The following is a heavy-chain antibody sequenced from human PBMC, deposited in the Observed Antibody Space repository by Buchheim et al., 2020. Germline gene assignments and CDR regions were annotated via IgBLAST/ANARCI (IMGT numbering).Heavy chain of an antibody. CDR1: GGSISSGGYY. V-gene: IGHV4-31*03. CDR3: ARVTTHDYSNYGSGYYYYYYMDV. Sequence: QVQLQESGPGLVKPSQTLSLTCTVSGGSISSGGYYWSWIRQHPGKGLEWIGYIYYSGSTYYNPSLKSRATISVDTSKNQFSLKLSSVTAADTAVYYCARVTTHDYSNYGSGYYYYYYMDVWGKGTT. D-gene: IGHD4-11*01. J-gene: IGHJ6*03. CDR2: IYYSGST.